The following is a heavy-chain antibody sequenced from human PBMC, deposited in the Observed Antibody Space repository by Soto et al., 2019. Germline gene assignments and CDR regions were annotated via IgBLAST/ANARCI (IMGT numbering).Heavy chain of an antibody. CDR2: IIPILGIA. D-gene: IGHD2-15*01. CDR3: ATGLPDIVVVVAATDAFDL. CDR1: GGTISSYT. Sequence: AVKVSCRTSGGTISSYTISWVRQAPGQGLEWMGRIIPILGIANYAQKFQGRVTITADKSTSTAYMELSSLRSEDTAVYYCATGLPDIVVVVAATDAFDLWGQGTMVTVSS. V-gene: IGHV1-69*02. J-gene: IGHJ3*01.